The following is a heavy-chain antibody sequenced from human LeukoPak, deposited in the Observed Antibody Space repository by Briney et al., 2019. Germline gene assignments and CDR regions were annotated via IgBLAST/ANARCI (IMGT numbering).Heavy chain of an antibody. CDR3: ARGDRRFEY. V-gene: IGHV3-7*01. CDR1: GGAFSTYW. CDR2: IKEDGSEK. Sequence: GGSLRLSCAASGGAFSTYWMTWVRQAPGKGLEWVANIKEDGSEKYYVDSVKGRFTISRDNAKNSLYLQITSLRADETAVYYCARGDRRFEYWGQGTLVTVSS. J-gene: IGHJ4*02. D-gene: IGHD2-21*01.